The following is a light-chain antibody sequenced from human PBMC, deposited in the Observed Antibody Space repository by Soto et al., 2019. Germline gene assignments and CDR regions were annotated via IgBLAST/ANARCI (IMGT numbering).Light chain of an antibody. CDR2: GAS. CDR3: QQYGSSPRT. V-gene: IGKV3-20*01. J-gene: IGKJ1*01. CDR1: QSVGTR. Sequence: EILLTQSPDTLSLSAGERATLSCRAAQSVGTRLAWYQHKTGQAPRLLISGASSRATGIPDTFSGSGSGTDFTLTISRLEPEHFAVYYCQQYGSSPRTFGQGTKVDIK.